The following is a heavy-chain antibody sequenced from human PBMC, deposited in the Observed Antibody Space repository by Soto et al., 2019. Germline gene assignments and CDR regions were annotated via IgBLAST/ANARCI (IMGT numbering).Heavy chain of an antibody. D-gene: IGHD3-22*01. Sequence: SETLSLTCAVYGGSFSGYYWSWIRQPPGKGLEWIGEINHSGSINYNPSLKSRVTISVDTSKNQFSLKLSSVTAADTAVYYCARVRNYYDSSGYYKPHYRFDYWGQGTLVTVSS. CDR2: INHSGSI. V-gene: IGHV4-34*01. CDR3: ARVRNYYDSSGYYKPHYRFDY. CDR1: GGSFSGYY. J-gene: IGHJ4*02.